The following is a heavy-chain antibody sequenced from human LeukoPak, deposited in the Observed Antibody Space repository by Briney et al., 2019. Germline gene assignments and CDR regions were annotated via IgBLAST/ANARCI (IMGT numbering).Heavy chain of an antibody. D-gene: IGHD3-10*01. CDR1: GFTFSSYG. CDR3: ARRGSRQYYFDY. CDR2: IWYDGSNK. V-gene: IGHV3-33*01. Sequence: GGSLRLSCAASGFTFSSYGMHWVRQAPGKGLEWVAVIWYDGSNKYYADSVKGRFTISRDNSKNTLYLQMNSLRAEDTAVYYCARRGSRQYYFDYWGQGTLVTVSS. J-gene: IGHJ4*02.